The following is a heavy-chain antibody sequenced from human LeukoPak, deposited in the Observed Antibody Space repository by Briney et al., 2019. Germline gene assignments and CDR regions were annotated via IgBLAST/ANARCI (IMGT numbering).Heavy chain of an antibody. CDR3: ARDLIPFMVRGASVGNWFDP. J-gene: IGHJ5*02. Sequence: GGSLRLSCAASGFTFDDYAMHWVRQAPGKGLEWVPGISWNSGSIGYADSVKGRFTISRDNAKNSLYLQMNSLRAEDTAVYYCARDLIPFMVRGASVGNWFDPWGQGTLVTVSS. V-gene: IGHV3-9*01. CDR2: ISWNSGSI. CDR1: GFTFDDYA. D-gene: IGHD3-10*01.